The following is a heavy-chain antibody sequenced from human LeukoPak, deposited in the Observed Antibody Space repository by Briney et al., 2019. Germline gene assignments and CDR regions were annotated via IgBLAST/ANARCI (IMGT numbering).Heavy chain of an antibody. CDR2: IYYTGNT. J-gene: IGHJ4*02. Sequence: SETLSLRCTVSGDSIRGDYWSWIRQPPGKRLEWIGYIYYTGNTTYNPSLKSRVTMSIDTSRKLFSLRLTSVTAADTAVYFCGRHPGASFDSWGQGNLVTVSS. D-gene: IGHD7-27*01. CDR1: GDSIRGDY. V-gene: IGHV4-59*08. CDR3: GRHPGASFDS.